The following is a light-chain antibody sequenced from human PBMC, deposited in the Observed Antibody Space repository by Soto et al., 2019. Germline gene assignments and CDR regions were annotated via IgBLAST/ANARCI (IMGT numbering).Light chain of an antibody. Sequence: QSALTQSPSASGSPGQSGTISCTGTSSDVGNYKYVSWYQQHPGKAPKLMIYEVSKRPSGVPDRFSGSKSGNTASLTVSGLQVEDEADYYCSSYAGSNLWVFGGGTQLTVL. CDR3: SSYAGSNLWV. CDR2: EVS. J-gene: IGLJ3*02. CDR1: SSDVGNYKY. V-gene: IGLV2-8*01.